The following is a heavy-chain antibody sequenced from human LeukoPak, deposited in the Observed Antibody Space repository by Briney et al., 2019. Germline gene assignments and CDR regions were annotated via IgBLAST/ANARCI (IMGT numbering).Heavy chain of an antibody. CDR1: EFSFSTFA. J-gene: IGHJ5*02. CDR3: AKDLHYNDGRWKFDP. Sequence: GGSLRLSCAGSEFSFSTFAMTWVRQPPGKGLEWVSGMVGGGDTYYADFVKGRFTISRDNSKNTVYLQMNSLRVEDTAIYYCAKDLHYNDGRWKFDPWGQGTLVTVSS. V-gene: IGHV3-23*01. CDR2: MVGGGDT. D-gene: IGHD5-24*01.